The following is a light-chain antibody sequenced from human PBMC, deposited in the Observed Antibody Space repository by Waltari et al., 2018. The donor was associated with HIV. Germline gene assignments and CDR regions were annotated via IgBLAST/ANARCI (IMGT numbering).Light chain of an antibody. J-gene: IGKJ1*01. CDR2: DTS. CDR1: QSITS. Sequence: DIQMTQSPSSLSASVGVRVTITCRASQSITSLEWYQQKPGKAPNLVIYDTSNLRSGVPSRFSGSGSGTDFTLTISGLQPEDVATYYCQQSSFTPPTFGHGTKLEV. CDR3: QQSSFTPPT. V-gene: IGKV1-39*01.